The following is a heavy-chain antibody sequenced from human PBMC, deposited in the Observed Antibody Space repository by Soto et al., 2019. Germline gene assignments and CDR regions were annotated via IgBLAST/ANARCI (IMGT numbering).Heavy chain of an antibody. J-gene: IGHJ3*02. Sequence: GGSLRLSCAASGFTFDDYAMHWVRQAPGKGLEWVSGISWNSGSIGYADSVKGRFTISRDNAKNSLYLQMNSLRAEDTALYYCAKDFTAAAADALDIWGQGTMVTVSS. CDR2: ISWNSGSI. D-gene: IGHD6-13*01. V-gene: IGHV3-9*01. CDR3: AKDFTAAAADALDI. CDR1: GFTFDDYA.